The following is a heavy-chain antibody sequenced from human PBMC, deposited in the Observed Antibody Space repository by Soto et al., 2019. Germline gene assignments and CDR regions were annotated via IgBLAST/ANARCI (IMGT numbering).Heavy chain of an antibody. CDR3: ARSEATVLDN. D-gene: IGHD4-17*01. CDR1: GGSMSSSNW. Sequence: QVQLQESGPGLVKPSGTLSLTCTVSGGSMSSSNWWNWVRQPPGKGLEWIGEAHHSGRTNYNPSLKSRVTISVDKSKNHFSLKLSSVTAADTAVYYCARSEATVLDNWGQGTLGTVSS. J-gene: IGHJ4*02. CDR2: AHHSGRT. V-gene: IGHV4-4*02.